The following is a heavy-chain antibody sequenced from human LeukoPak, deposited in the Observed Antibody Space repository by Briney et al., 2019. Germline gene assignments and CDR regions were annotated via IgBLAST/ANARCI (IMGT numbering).Heavy chain of an antibody. CDR2: IKPDGSEK. V-gene: IGHV3-7*05. CDR3: AGGQMAGY. D-gene: IGHD5-24*01. J-gene: IGHJ4*02. CDR1: GFPFSSYR. Sequence: EGSLRLSCAASGFPFSSYRMSWVRQAPGKGLEWVANIKPDGSEKSYVDSVKGRFTISRDNAKNSLYMQMNSLRAEDTAVYYWAGGQMAGYGGQGTLVTVSS.